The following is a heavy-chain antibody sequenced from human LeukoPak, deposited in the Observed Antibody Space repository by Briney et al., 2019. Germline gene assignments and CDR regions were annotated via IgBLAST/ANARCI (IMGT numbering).Heavy chain of an antibody. Sequence: GGSLRLSCAASGFTFSSYAMHWVRQAPGKGLEWAAVISYDGSNKYYADSVKGRFTISRDNSKNTLYLQMNSLRAEDTAVYYCASTPYHYDSSGYNYFDYWGQGTLVTVSS. CDR2: ISYDGSNK. D-gene: IGHD3-22*01. V-gene: IGHV3-30-3*01. CDR1: GFTFSSYA. J-gene: IGHJ4*02. CDR3: ASTPYHYDSSGYNYFDY.